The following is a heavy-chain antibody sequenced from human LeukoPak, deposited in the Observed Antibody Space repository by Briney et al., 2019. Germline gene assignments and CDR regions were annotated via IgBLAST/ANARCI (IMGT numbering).Heavy chain of an antibody. CDR1: GYTFTSYY. J-gene: IGHJ4*02. D-gene: IGHD3-3*01. V-gene: IGHV1-46*01. CDR2: MNPSGGRT. Sequence: ASVKVSCKACGYTFTSYYMHEVRQAAGQGLEWMGIMNPSGGRTSYAQKFKGRVTMTRDMSTSKVYMELRSLRSEDTAVYYCARDRRFLEWSTYFDYWGQGTLVTVSS. CDR3: ARDRRFLEWSTYFDY.